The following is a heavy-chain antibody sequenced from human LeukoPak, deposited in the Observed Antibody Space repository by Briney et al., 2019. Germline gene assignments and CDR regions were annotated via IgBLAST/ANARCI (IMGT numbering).Heavy chain of an antibody. J-gene: IGHJ4*02. D-gene: IGHD2-2*01. CDR2: ISYDGSNK. CDR3: AKIPDEYCSSTTCYHPIDY. V-gene: IGHV3-30-3*02. CDR1: GFTFSSYA. Sequence: GGSLRLSCAASGFTFSSYAMHWVRQAPGKGLEWVAVISYDGSNKYYADSVKGRFTISRDNSKNTLYLQTNSLRAEDTAVYYCAKIPDEYCSSTTCYHPIDYWGQGTLVTVSS.